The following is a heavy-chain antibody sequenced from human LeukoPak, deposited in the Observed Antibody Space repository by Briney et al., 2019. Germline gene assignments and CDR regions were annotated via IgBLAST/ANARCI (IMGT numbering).Heavy chain of an antibody. CDR2: INPSGGST. CDR1: GYTFTSYY. Sequence: GASVKVSCKASGYTFTSYYMHWVRQAPGQGLEWMGIINPSGGSTSYAQKFQGRVTMTRDTSTSTVYMELSSLRSEDTAVYYCARGLGFVDDSSGYFFDYWGQGTLVTVSS. CDR3: ARGLGFVDDSSGYFFDY. V-gene: IGHV1-46*01. D-gene: IGHD3-22*01. J-gene: IGHJ4*02.